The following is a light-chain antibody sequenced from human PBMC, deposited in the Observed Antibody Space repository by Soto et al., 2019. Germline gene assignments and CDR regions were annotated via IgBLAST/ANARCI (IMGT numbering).Light chain of an antibody. V-gene: IGKV1-39*01. CDR3: QQSYSTSSYT. CDR1: QSISSY. Sequence: DIQMTQSPSSLSASVGDRVTITCRASQSISSYLNWYQQKPGKAPKLLIYAASSLQSGVPSRFSGSGSGTDFTLTIISLQPEDFATYYCQQSYSTSSYTFGQGTKLEIK. J-gene: IGKJ2*01. CDR2: AAS.